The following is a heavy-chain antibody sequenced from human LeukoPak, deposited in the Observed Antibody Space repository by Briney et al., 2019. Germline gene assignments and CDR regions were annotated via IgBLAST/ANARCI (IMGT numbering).Heavy chain of an antibody. CDR3: ARDRGYYDSSGYYYKGYFDY. D-gene: IGHD3-22*01. CDR1: KFTFSNYG. V-gene: IGHV3-30*03. Sequence: GGSLRLSCTASKFTFSNYGMHWVRQAPGKGLEWVTFISPDGSNKYYADSVKGRFSISRDSSKNTLYLQMNSLRAEDTAVYYCARDRGYYDSSGYYYKGYFDYWGQGTLVTVSS. J-gene: IGHJ4*02. CDR2: ISPDGSNK.